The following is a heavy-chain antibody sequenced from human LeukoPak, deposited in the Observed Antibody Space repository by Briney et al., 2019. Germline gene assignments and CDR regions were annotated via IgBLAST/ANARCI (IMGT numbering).Heavy chain of an antibody. Sequence: GRIKANSDGGTTDYAAPVKGRFTISRDDSNNVLYLQMNSLKTEDTGVYYCTTGTMGSGNSDHWGQGTLVTVSS. V-gene: IGHV3-15*01. CDR2: IKANSDGGTT. CDR3: TTGTMGSGNSDH. D-gene: IGHD3-10*01. J-gene: IGHJ4*02.